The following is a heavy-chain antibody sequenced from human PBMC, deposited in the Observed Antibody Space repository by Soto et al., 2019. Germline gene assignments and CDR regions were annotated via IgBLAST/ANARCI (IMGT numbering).Heavy chain of an antibody. CDR2: IYHSGST. V-gene: IGHV4-4*02. CDR3: ATVTGTTSVGMDV. CDR1: GGSISSSNW. D-gene: IGHD1-7*01. Sequence: PSETLSLTCAVSGGSISSSNWWSWVRQPPGKGLEWIGEIYHSGSTNYNPSLKSRVTISVDKSKNQFSLKLSSVTAADTAVYSCATVTGTTSVGMDVWGQGTTVTVSS. J-gene: IGHJ6*02.